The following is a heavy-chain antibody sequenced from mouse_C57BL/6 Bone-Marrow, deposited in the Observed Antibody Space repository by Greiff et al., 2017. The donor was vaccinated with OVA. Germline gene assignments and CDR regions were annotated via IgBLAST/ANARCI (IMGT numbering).Heavy chain of an antibody. CDR3: ARSYYYDYDGGFAY. CDR2: IYPRSGNT. D-gene: IGHD2-4*01. V-gene: IGHV1-81*01. Sequence: VQLQQSGAELARPGASVKLSCKASGYTFTSYGISWVKQSTGQGLEWIGEIYPRSGNTYYDEKFTGKAPLTADKSSSTAYMELRSLTSEDSAIYFCARSYYYDYDGGFAYWGQGTLVTVSA. J-gene: IGHJ3*01. CDR1: GYTFTSYG.